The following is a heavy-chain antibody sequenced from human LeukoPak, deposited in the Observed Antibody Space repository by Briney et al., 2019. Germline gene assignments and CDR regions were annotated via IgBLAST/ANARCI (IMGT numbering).Heavy chain of an antibody. CDR3: TTLNFHDT. D-gene: IGHD3-9*01. Sequence: GGSLRLSCAASGFTFSSYWMSWVRQAPGKGLEWVANIKQDGSDIYYLDSVKGRFTISRDNAKNSLYLQMNSLRAEDTAVYYCTTLNFHDTWGQGTLVTVSS. CDR2: IKQDGSDI. V-gene: IGHV3-7*01. J-gene: IGHJ5*02. CDR1: GFTFSSYW.